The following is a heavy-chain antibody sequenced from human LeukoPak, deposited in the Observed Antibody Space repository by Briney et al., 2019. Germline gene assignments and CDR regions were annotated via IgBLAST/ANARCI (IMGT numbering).Heavy chain of an antibody. V-gene: IGHV4-59*01. J-gene: IGHJ4*02. CDR3: ASTAKSGSDY. CDR1: GGSISSYY. CDR2: IYYSGST. Sequence: SETLSLTGTVSGGSISSYYWSWIRQPPGKGLEWIGYIYYSGSTNYNPSLKSRVTISVDTSKNQFSLKLSSVTAADTAVYYCASTAKSGSDYWGQGTLVTVSS. D-gene: IGHD3-10*01.